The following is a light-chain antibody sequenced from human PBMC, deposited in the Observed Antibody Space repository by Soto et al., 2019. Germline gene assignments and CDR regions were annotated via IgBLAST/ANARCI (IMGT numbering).Light chain of an antibody. CDR3: ATWASSLRSVL. V-gene: IGLV1-51*01. CDR1: SSNIGTKF. Sequence: QSVLTQAPSVFAAPGQTVTISCSGCSSNIGTKFVSWYQNVPGTDPKLVIYDDKKRPSGIPDRFSGSKSGTSATLGITRLQTGDEAEYYCATWASSLRSVLFGGGTQLTVL. J-gene: IGLJ2*01. CDR2: DDK.